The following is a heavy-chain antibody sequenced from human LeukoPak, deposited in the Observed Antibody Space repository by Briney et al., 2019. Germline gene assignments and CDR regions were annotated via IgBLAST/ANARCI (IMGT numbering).Heavy chain of an antibody. V-gene: IGHV4-59*01. CDR2: IYYSGST. Sequence: SETLSLTCTVSGGSISSYYWTWIRQPPGKGLEWIGYIYYSGSTKSNPSLKSRVTISVDTSKNQFSLKLSSVTAADTAVYYCARGPNSHWFDPWGQGTLVTVSP. J-gene: IGHJ5*02. CDR3: ARGPNSHWFDP. CDR1: GGSISSYY.